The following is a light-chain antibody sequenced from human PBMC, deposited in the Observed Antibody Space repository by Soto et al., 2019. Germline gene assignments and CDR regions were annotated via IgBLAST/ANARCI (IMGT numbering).Light chain of an antibody. V-gene: IGKV3-20*01. CDR2: GAS. CDR1: HSASSS. CDR3: QLYGISPH. J-gene: IGKJ1*01. Sequence: EIVLTQSPGTLSLSPGERPTLSCRASHSASSSLAWYQQKPGQAPXXLIYGASSRATGIPDRFSGSGSGTDFTLTINRLEPEDSAVDYCQLYGISPHFGQGTKVDIK.